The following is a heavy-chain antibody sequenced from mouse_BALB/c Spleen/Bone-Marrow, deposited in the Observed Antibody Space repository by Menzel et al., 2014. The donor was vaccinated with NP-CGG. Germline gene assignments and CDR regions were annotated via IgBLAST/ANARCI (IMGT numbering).Heavy chain of an antibody. Sequence: EVQGVESGGGLVQPGGSLNLACVASGFDFGRYWMSWARQAPGKRLEWIGEINPGSRTINYSPSLKDKFIISRDNGKNTLYLQMSKVRSEDSALYYCARPGLYGYHDNWGQGTTLTVSS. CDR3: ARPGLYGYHDN. V-gene: IGHV4-2*02. CDR2: INPGSRTI. J-gene: IGHJ2*01. CDR1: GFDFGRYW. D-gene: IGHD1-2*01.